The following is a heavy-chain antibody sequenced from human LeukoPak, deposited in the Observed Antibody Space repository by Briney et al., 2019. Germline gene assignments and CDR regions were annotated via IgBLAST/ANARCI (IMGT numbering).Heavy chain of an antibody. J-gene: IGHJ2*01. D-gene: IGHD2-15*01. CDR1: GFTFSSYA. CDR2: IYTSGST. V-gene: IGHV3-53*01. CDR3: AREREYCSGGSCYPNWYFDL. Sequence: GGSLRLSCAASGFTFSSYAMSWVRQAPGEGLAWVSIIYTSGSTYYADSVKGRFTISRDSSKNTLYLHMNSLRVEDTAVYYCAREREYCSGGSCYPNWYFDLWGRGTLVTVSS.